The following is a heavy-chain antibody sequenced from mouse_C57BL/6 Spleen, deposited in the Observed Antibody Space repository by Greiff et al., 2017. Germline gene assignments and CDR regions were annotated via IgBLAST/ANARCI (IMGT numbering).Heavy chain of an antibody. CDR1: GYTFTSYW. Sequence: QVQLQQPGAELVKPGASVKLSCKASGYTFTSYWMPWVKQRPGKGLEWIGVIHPNSGSTNYNEKLKSKATLSVDKSSSTAYMQLSSLTSEDSAVYYCARSSITTVVASDYWGQGTTLTVSS. J-gene: IGHJ2*01. CDR3: ARSSITTVVASDY. V-gene: IGHV1-64*01. CDR2: IHPNSGST. D-gene: IGHD1-1*01.